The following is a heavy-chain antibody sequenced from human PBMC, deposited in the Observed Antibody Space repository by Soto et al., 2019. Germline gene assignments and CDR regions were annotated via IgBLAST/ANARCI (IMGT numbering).Heavy chain of an antibody. CDR2: IDHSGST. Sequence: SETLSLTCAVHRGSFNSYSWTWIRQPPGKGLEWIGEIDHSGSTTYNPSLKSRIIMSVDTSKNQFSLNVSSMTAADTAVYYCARGLRYSGMDVWGQGTTVTVSS. J-gene: IGHJ6*02. V-gene: IGHV4-34*01. CDR1: RGSFNSYS. CDR3: ARGLRYSGMDV.